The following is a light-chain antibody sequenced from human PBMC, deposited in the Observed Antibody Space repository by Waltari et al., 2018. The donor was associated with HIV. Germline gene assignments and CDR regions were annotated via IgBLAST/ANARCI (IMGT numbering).Light chain of an antibody. Sequence: QSALTQPASVSGSPGQSIPIPCPGTTSDVASSTLVPRYQQHPGKAPKLMFYEVTKRPSGVSNRFSGSKSGNTASLTISGLQAEDEADYYCCSYAGSSTWVFGGGTKLTVL. V-gene: IGLV2-23*02. J-gene: IGLJ3*02. CDR1: TSDVASSTL. CDR3: CSYAGSSTWV. CDR2: EVT.